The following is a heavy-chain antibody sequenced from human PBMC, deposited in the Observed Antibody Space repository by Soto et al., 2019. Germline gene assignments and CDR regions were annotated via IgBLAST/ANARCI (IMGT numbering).Heavy chain of an antibody. Sequence: QVHLVESGGGVGQPGGSLRLDCAASEFSFSSYAMHWIRQAPGKGLEWVAVISFDGNIIQYADSVKGRFIISRDNIKNTLDLQMNSLRGEDTAVYYCARTFDTITYYFDDWGQGTQVTVTS. J-gene: IGHJ4*02. CDR2: ISFDGNII. D-gene: IGHD3-9*01. V-gene: IGHV3-30-3*01. CDR3: ARTFDTITYYFDD. CDR1: EFSFSSYA.